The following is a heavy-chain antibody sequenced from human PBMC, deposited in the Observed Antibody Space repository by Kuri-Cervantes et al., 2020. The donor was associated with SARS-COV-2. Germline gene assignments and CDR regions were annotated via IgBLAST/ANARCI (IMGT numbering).Heavy chain of an antibody. J-gene: IGHJ4*02. V-gene: IGHV1-69*06. D-gene: IGHD1-26*01. CDR2: IIPIFGTA. CDR3: ARNIVGATHFDY. Sequence: SVKVSCKASGYTFTSYYMHWVRQAPGQGLEWMGGIIPIFGTANYAQKFQGRVTITADKSTSTAYMELSSLRPEDTAMYYCARNIVGATHFDYWGQGTLVTVSS. CDR1: GYTFTSYY.